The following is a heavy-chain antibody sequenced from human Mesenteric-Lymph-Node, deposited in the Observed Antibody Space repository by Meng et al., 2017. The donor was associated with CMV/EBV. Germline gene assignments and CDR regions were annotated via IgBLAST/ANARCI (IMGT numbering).Heavy chain of an antibody. CDR3: ARTYCTKGTCSHYFDY. D-gene: IGHD2-8*01. V-gene: IGHV3-30-3*01. J-gene: IGHJ4*02. CDR2: ISYDGTNK. Sequence: GGSLRLSCAPSEVSGFTFSRYWMSWVRQAPGKGLEWVALISYDGTNKYSGDSVKGRFTISRDISKNTLYLQMNSLRAEDTAVYYCARTYCTKGTCSHYFDYWGQGTLVTVSS. CDR1: EVSGFTFSRYW.